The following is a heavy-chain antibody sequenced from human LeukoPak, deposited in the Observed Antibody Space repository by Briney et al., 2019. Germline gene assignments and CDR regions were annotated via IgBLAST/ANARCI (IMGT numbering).Heavy chain of an antibody. Sequence: GASVKVSCKASGYTFTSYDINWVRQATGQGLEWMGWMNPSSGNSGLALKFQGRLTMTRNPSINTASMELRSLRSEDTAVYYCAKDPQWVVHYNFDYWGQGALVTVSS. V-gene: IGHV1-8*01. CDR2: MNPSSGNS. D-gene: IGHD6-19*01. CDR1: GYTFTSYD. J-gene: IGHJ4*02. CDR3: AKDPQWVVHYNFDY.